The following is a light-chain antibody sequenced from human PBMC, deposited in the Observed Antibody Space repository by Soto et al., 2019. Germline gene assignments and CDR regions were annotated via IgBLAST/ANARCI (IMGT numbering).Light chain of an antibody. Sequence: QSALTQPRSVSGTPGQSVTISCTGTSRDVGGYDYVSWYQQHSGKAPKLMIYDVTKRPSGVPDRFSGSKSGNTASLTISGLQAEDEADYFCSSYAGSYTYVFGDGTKVTVL. J-gene: IGLJ1*01. V-gene: IGLV2-11*01. CDR1: SRDVGGYDY. CDR3: SSYAGSYTYV. CDR2: DVT.